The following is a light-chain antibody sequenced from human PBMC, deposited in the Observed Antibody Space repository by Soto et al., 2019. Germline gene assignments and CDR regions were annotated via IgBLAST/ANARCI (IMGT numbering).Light chain of an antibody. V-gene: IGKV4-1*01. CDR2: WAS. CDR3: QQYYSTPRT. J-gene: IGKJ1*01. CDR1: QSLLYSSNNKNY. Sequence: DTVMTQSPDSLAVSLGERATINCKSSQSLLYSSNNKNYLAWYQQKPGQPPKLLIYWASTRESGVPDRFSGSGSGTDFTLTIDSLQAEDVAVYYCQQYYSTPRTFGHGTKVEIK.